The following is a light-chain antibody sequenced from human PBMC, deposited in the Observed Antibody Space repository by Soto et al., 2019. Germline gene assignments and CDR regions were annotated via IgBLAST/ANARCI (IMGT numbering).Light chain of an antibody. Sequence: VLTQSPDTLSLSPGERATLSCRASQRASRQYLSWYQQRPDQPPRLLIYGVXXXXXXXXXXFSGSGSGAXXXLTINRLEPEDFAVYYCQDFDSPQWTFGQGTKV. CDR3: QDFDSPQWT. J-gene: IGKJ1*01. CDR2: GVX. V-gene: IGKV3-20*01. CDR1: QRASRQY.